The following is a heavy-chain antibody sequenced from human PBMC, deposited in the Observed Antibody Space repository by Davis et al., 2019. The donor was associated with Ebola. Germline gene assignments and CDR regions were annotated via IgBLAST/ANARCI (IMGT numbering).Heavy chain of an antibody. V-gene: IGHV1-46*01. J-gene: IGHJ3*02. CDR3: ARARSGGSNVYYGRAFDI. Sequence: AASVKVSCKASGYTFTNYYMHWVRQAPGQGLEWMGMINPSGGSTSYAQKFQGSVTMTRDTSTSTVYMELSSLRSEDTAVYYCARARSGGSNVYYGRAFDIWGQGTMVTVSS. CDR1: GYTFTNYY. CDR2: INPSGGST. D-gene: IGHD3-16*01.